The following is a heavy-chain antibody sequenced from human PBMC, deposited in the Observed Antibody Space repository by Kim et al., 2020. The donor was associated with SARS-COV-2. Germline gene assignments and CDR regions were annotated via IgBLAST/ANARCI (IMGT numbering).Heavy chain of an antibody. Sequence: SDADSVKGRFTISRDNSKNTLYLQMNSLRAEDTAVYYCARDNFKGGYFDYWGQGTLVTVSS. D-gene: IGHD3-16*01. CDR3: ARDNFKGGYFDY. J-gene: IGHJ4*02. V-gene: IGHV3-33*01.